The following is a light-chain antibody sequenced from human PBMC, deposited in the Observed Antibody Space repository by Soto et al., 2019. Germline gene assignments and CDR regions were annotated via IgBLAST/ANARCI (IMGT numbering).Light chain of an antibody. CDR3: AAWDDSLNGVV. CDR1: SSNIGSNA. CDR2: SND. Sequence: QSVLTQPPSASGTPGQRVTISCSGSSSNIGSNAVNWYQQLPGTAPKLIIYSNDQRPSGVPDRFSGSESATSASLAISGLQSEDEAEYYCAAWDDSLNGVVFGGGTKLTVL. J-gene: IGLJ2*01. V-gene: IGLV1-44*01.